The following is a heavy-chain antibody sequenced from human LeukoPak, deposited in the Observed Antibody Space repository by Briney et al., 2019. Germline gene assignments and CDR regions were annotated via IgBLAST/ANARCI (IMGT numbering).Heavy chain of an antibody. J-gene: IGHJ5*02. CDR2: IIPLFDTS. V-gene: IGHV1-69*01. D-gene: IGHD3-9*01. Sequence: GSSVKFSCKASGGTFSSSTINWVRQAPGQGLEWMGLIIPLFDTSNYAQEFQGRVTITADESTSTVYMELRSLTSDDTAVYYCARVRDESGFDPWGQGTLVTVSS. CDR1: GGTFSSST. CDR3: ARVRDESGFDP.